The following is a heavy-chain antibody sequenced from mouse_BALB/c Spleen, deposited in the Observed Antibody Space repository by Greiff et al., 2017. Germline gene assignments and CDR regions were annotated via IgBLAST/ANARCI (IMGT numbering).Heavy chain of an antibody. D-gene: IGHD2-2*01. V-gene: IGHV3-6*02. CDR3: ARGGYDEGFAY. CDR1: GYSITSGYY. CDR2: ISYDGSN. J-gene: IGHJ3*01. Sequence: DVQLQESGPGLVKPSQSLSLTCSVTGYSITSGYYWNWIRQFPGNKLEWMGYISYDGSNNYNPSLKNRISITRDTSKNQFFLKLNSVTTEDTATYYCARGGYDEGFAYWGQGTLVTVSA.